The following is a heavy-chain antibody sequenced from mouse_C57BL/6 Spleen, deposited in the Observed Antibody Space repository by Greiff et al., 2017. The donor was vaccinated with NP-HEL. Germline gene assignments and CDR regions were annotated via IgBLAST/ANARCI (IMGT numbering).Heavy chain of an antibody. Sequence: LVESGGGLVKPGGSLKLSCAASGFTFSSYTMSWVRQTPEKRLEWVATISGGGGNTYYPDSVKGRFTISRDNAKNTLYLQMSSLRSEDTALYYCARQLTTVPGGTGYFDYWGQGTTLTVSS. D-gene: IGHD1-1*01. CDR1: GFTFSSYT. V-gene: IGHV5-9*01. J-gene: IGHJ2*01. CDR2: ISGGGGNT. CDR3: ARQLTTVPGGTGYFDY.